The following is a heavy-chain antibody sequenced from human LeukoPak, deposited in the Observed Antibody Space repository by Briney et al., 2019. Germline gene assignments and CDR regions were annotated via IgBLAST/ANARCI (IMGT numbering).Heavy chain of an antibody. Sequence: GGSLRLSCAASGFTFSSYWMHWVRQAPGKGLVWVSRIDTDGSSTNYADSVKGRLTISRDNAKNTLYLQMNSLRAEDTAVYYCVRDGRPLDYWGQGTLVIVS. CDR1: GFTFSSYW. CDR3: VRDGRPLDY. V-gene: IGHV3-74*01. D-gene: IGHD3/OR15-3a*01. CDR2: IDTDGSST. J-gene: IGHJ4*02.